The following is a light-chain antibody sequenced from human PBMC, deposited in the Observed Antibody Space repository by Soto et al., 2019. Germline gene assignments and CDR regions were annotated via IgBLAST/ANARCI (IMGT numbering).Light chain of an antibody. Sequence: QSVLTQSPSASGTPGQRVTISCSGSSANIGSNYVYWYQQFPGTAPRLLIYRADQRPSGVPDRFSGSKSGTSASLAISGLRSEDEAAYYCAAWDDTVNGLVFGGGTQVTVL. CDR2: RAD. CDR1: SANIGSNY. J-gene: IGLJ2*01. CDR3: AAWDDTVNGLV. V-gene: IGLV1-47*01.